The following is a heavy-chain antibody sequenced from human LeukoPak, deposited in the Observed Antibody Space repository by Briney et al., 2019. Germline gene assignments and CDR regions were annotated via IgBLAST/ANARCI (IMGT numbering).Heavy chain of an antibody. Sequence: GASVKVSCKASGYTFTGYYMHWVRQAPGQGLEWMGWINPNSGGTNYAQKFQGRVTMTRDTSISTAYMELSRLRSDDTAVYYCARSPRRVPADLRLLGNVDVWGKGTTVTISS. CDR2: INPNSGGT. J-gene: IGHJ6*04. D-gene: IGHD2-2*01. CDR3: ARSPRRVPADLRLLGNVDV. V-gene: IGHV1-2*02. CDR1: GYTFTGYY.